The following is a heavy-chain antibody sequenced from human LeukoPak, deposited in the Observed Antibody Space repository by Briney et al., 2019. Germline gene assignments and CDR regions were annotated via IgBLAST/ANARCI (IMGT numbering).Heavy chain of an antibody. D-gene: IGHD3-22*01. CDR1: GFTFDDYA. Sequence: PGGSLRLSCAASGFTFDDYAMHWVRQAPGKGLEWVSGISWNSGSIGYADSVKGRFTISRDNAKNSLYLQMNSLRSDDTAVYYCARLLLDYYDLANYFDYWGQGTLVTVSS. CDR2: ISWNSGSI. J-gene: IGHJ4*02. V-gene: IGHV3-9*01. CDR3: ARLLLDYYDLANYFDY.